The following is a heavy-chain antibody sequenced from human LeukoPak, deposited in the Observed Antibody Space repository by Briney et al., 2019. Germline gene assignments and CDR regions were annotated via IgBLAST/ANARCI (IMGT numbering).Heavy chain of an antibody. CDR3: AKDSAFYYIDV. J-gene: IGHJ6*03. Sequence: GGSLRLSCAASGFTFSSYSMNWVRQAPGKGLEWVSSISSSSSYIYYADSVKGRFTISRDNSKNTLYLQMNSLKGDDTAVYYRAKDSAFYYIDVWGKGTTVIISS. CDR2: ISSSSSYI. CDR1: GFTFSSYS. V-gene: IGHV3-21*01. D-gene: IGHD3-10*01.